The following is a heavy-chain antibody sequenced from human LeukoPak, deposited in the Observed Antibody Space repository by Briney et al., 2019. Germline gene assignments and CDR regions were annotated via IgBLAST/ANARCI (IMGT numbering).Heavy chain of an antibody. CDR2: IYYSGST. CDR3: ARDPWGNYDSSGYYRTESGFDY. CDR1: GGSISSYY. Sequence: SETLSLTCTVSGGSISSYYWSWIRQPPGKGLEWIGYIYYSGSTNYNPSLKSRVTIPVGTSKNQFSLKLSSVTAADTAVYYCARDPWGNYDSSGYYRTESGFDYWGQGTLVTVSS. J-gene: IGHJ4*02. D-gene: IGHD3-22*01. V-gene: IGHV4-59*01.